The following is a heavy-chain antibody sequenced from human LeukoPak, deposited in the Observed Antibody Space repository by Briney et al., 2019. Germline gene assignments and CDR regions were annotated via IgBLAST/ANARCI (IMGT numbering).Heavy chain of an antibody. V-gene: IGHV3-9*01. D-gene: IGHD3-16*02. CDR1: GFTFDDYA. Sequence: TGGSLRLSCAASGFTFDDYAMHWVRQAPGKGLEWVSGISWNSGSIGYADSMKGRFIISRENAKNSLYLQMNSLRPEDTALYYCTKDKGITFGGVIALRNSFDMWGQGTMVTVSS. J-gene: IGHJ3*02. CDR2: ISWNSGSI. CDR3: TKDKGITFGGVIALRNSFDM.